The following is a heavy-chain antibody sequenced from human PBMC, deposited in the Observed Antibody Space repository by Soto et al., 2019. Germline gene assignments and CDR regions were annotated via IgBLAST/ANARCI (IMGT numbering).Heavy chain of an antibody. CDR2: ISSSSSYI. J-gene: IGHJ4*02. D-gene: IGHD4-17*01. CDR3: ARDIVQYSTTVTKGGFDY. Sequence: PGGSLRLSCAASGFTFSSYSMDWVRQAPGKGLEWVSSISSSSSYIYYADSVKGRFTISRDNAKNSLYLQMNSLRAEDTAVYYCARDIVQYSTTVTKGGFDYWGQGTLVTVSS. CDR1: GFTFSSYS. V-gene: IGHV3-21*01.